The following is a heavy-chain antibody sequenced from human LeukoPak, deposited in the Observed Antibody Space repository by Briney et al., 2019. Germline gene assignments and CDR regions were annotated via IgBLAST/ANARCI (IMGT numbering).Heavy chain of an antibody. D-gene: IGHD4-17*01. Sequence: GGSLRLSRAASGFTFSSYEMNWVRQAPGKGLEWVSYISSSGSTIYYADSVKGRFTISRDNAKNSLYLQMNSLRAEDTAVYYCARSWSDYGDYWGQGTLVTVSS. V-gene: IGHV3-48*03. CDR1: GFTFSSYE. J-gene: IGHJ4*02. CDR2: ISSSGSTI. CDR3: ARSWSDYGDY.